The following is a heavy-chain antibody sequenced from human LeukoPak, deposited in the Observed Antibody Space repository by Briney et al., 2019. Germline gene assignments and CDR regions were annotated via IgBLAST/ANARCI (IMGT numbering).Heavy chain of an antibody. V-gene: IGHV4-39*07. D-gene: IGHD1-26*01. J-gene: IGHJ4*02. CDR2: INFSGTT. Sequence: SETLSLTCTVSGGSISSSTYYWVWVRQPPGKGLEWIGSINFSGTTYYTSSLKSRVTMSVDTSKNQFSLKQTSVTAADTAVYYCARPEEGATGNYFDYWGQGTLVTVSS. CDR1: GGSISSSTYY. CDR3: ARPEEGATGNYFDY.